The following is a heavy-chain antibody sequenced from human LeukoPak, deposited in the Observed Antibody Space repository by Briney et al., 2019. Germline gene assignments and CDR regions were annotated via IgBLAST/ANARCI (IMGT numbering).Heavy chain of an antibody. V-gene: IGHV4-34*01. CDR1: GGSFSGYY. CDR3: ARGHHGCNRALWYFDL. J-gene: IGHJ2*01. Sequence: SETLSLTCAVSGGSFSGYYWSWVRQPPGKGLEWIGEINHSGSTKYNPSLKSRVTISVDTSKNQFSLKLSSVTAAGPAVYYCARGHHGCNRALWYFDLWGRGTLVTVSS. D-gene: IGHD4-23*01. CDR2: INHSGST.